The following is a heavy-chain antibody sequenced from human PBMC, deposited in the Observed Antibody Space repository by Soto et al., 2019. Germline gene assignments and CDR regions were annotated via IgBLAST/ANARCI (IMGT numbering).Heavy chain of an antibody. V-gene: IGHV1-18*01. CDR1: GYTFASYG. CDR2: INPYNGNT. D-gene: IGHD1-26*01. J-gene: IGHJ4*02. CDR3: ARDAAVGLFDY. Sequence: ASVKVSCKASGYTFASYGISWVRQAPGQGLEWMGWINPYNGNTKYAQKLQGRVTMTTDTSTSTAYMELRSLRSDDTAVYYCARDAAVGLFDYWGQGTLVTVSS.